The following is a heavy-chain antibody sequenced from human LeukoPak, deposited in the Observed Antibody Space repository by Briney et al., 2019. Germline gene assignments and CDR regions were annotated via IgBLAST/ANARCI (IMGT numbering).Heavy chain of an antibody. J-gene: IGHJ4*02. CDR1: GFTFSNFW. D-gene: IGHD3-22*01. Sequence: GGSLRLSCTASGFTFSNFWMGWVRQAPGKGLEWVSAISGSDGSTYYADSVKGRFTISRDNSKNTLYLQMNSLRAEDTAVYHCAKGLDSSGFSGSLDYWGQGTLVTVSS. CDR2: ISGSDGST. V-gene: IGHV3-23*01. CDR3: AKGLDSSGFSGSLDY.